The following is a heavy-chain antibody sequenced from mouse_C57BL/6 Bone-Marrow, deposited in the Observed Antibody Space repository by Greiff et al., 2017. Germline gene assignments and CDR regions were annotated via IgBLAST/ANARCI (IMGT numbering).Heavy chain of an antibody. J-gene: IGHJ4*01. Sequence: EVQGVESGGDLVKPGGSLKLSCAASGFTFSSYGMSWVRQTPDKRLEWVATISSGGSYTYYPDSVKGRFTIARDNAKNTLYLQMSRLKSEDTAMYYCARPTVVATGAMDYWGQGTSVTVSS. CDR3: ARPTVVATGAMDY. D-gene: IGHD1-1*01. CDR1: GFTFSSYG. V-gene: IGHV5-6*01. CDR2: ISSGGSYT.